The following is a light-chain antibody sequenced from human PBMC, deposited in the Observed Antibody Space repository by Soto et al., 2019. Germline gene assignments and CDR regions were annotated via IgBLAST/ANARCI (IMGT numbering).Light chain of an antibody. J-gene: IGKJ5*01. CDR1: QSISNY. V-gene: IGKV1-39*01. CDR3: QQSYRTPIT. CDR2: AGS. Sequence: DIQMTQSPASLSASVGDRVTITCRASQSISNYLNWYQQKPGKAPKFLIYAGSSLQSGVPSRFSGSGSGTDFTLTISSLQPEDFATYYCQQSYRTPITFGQGTRWRL.